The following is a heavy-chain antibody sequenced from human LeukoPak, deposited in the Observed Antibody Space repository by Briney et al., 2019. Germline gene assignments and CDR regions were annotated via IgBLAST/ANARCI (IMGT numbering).Heavy chain of an antibody. J-gene: IGHJ4*02. V-gene: IGHV3-23*01. CDR3: ARGVGDADSFDY. Sequence: GGSLRLSCAASGFTFSSYAMSWVRQAPGKGLEWVSAISGSGGSTYYADSVKGRFTISRDNSKNTLYLQMNSLRAEDTAVYYCARGVGDADSFDYWGQGTLVTVSS. D-gene: IGHD4-17*01. CDR1: GFTFSSYA. CDR2: ISGSGGST.